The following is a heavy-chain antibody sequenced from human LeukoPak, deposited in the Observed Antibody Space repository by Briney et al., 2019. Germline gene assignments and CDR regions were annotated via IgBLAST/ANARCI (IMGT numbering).Heavy chain of an antibody. Sequence: ASVKVSCKVSGDTFTGYYIHWVRQAPGQGLEWMGWINPNSGGTNYAQKFQGRVTMTRDTSISTAYMELSRLRSDDTAVYYCARGRIAAAGTGPYYYYYYMDVWGKGTTVTVSS. CDR2: INPNSGGT. CDR1: GDTFTGYY. CDR3: ARGRIAAAGTGPYYYYYYMDV. V-gene: IGHV1-2*02. D-gene: IGHD6-13*01. J-gene: IGHJ6*03.